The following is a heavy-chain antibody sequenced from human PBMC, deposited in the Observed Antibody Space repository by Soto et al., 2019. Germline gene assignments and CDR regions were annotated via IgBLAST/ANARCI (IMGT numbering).Heavy chain of an antibody. V-gene: IGHV4-31*03. D-gene: IGHD3-9*01. J-gene: IGHJ4*02. CDR2: IYYSGST. CDR3: ARFDILTGYGSGPNDY. CDR1: GGSISSGGYY. Sequence: PSETLSLTCTVSGGSISSGGYYWSWIRQHPGKGLEWIGYIYYSGSTYYNPSLKSRVTISVDTSKNQFSLKLSSVTAADTAVYYCARFDILTGYGSGPNDYWGQGTLVTVSS.